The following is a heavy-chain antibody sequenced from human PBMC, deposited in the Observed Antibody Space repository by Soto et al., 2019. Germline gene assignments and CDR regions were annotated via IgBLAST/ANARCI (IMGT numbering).Heavy chain of an antibody. Sequence: EVQLVQSGAEVKKPGESLKISCQGSGYQFSDYWIGWVRRVPGKGLEWMGIIYPSGSDVKYSPSFEGHVTFSVDTSISTAFLQWDTLQASDTAIYYCARQHYDFWSGYYSGSSYFDFWGRGTLVTVSS. CDR2: IYPSGSDV. CDR1: GYQFSDYW. CDR3: ARQHYDFWSGYYSGSSYFDF. J-gene: IGHJ2*01. D-gene: IGHD3-3*01. V-gene: IGHV5-51*01.